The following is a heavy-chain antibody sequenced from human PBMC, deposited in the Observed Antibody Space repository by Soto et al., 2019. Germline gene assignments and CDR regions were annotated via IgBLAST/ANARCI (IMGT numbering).Heavy chain of an antibody. CDR3: ARDLGRGYCSGGSCYYFDY. CDR2: IWYDGSNK. J-gene: IGHJ4*02. D-gene: IGHD2-15*01. V-gene: IGHV3-33*01. CDR1: GFTFSSYG. Sequence: QVQLVESGGGVVQPGRSLRLSCAASGFTFSSYGMHWVRQAPGKGLEWVAVIWYDGSNKYYEDSVKGRFTISRDNSKNTLYLQMNSLRADDTAVYYCARDLGRGYCSGGSCYYFDYWGQGTLVTVSS.